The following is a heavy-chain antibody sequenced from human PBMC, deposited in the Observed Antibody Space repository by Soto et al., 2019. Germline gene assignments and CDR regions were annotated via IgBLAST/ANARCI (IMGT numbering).Heavy chain of an antibody. CDR3: ARDPGQDEDMDY. CDR2: IWHDGKNK. V-gene: IGHV3-33*01. CDR1: GFTFSNVG. Sequence: QVQVVESGGGVVQPGRSLRLSCVASGFTFSNVGMHWFRQAPGKGLEWVAVIWHDGKNKYYADSAKGRFTVSRDNSKNTLYLQMNILTAEDTAVYYGARDPGQDEDMDYWGQGTLVTVSS. J-gene: IGHJ4*02.